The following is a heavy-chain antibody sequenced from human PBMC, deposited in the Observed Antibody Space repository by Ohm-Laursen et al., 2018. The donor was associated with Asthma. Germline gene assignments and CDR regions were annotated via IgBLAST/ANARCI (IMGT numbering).Heavy chain of an antibody. V-gene: IGHV1-69*13. D-gene: IGHD3-3*01. CDR3: ARVSPGLSGYYECTNFDY. CDR2: IIPIFGTA. Sequence: GASVKVSCKASGGTFSSYAISWVRQAPGQGLEWMGGIIPIFGTANYAQKFQGRVTITADESTSTAYMELSSLRSEDTAVYYCARVSPGLSGYYECTNFDYWGQGTLVTVSS. CDR1: GGTFSSYA. J-gene: IGHJ4*02.